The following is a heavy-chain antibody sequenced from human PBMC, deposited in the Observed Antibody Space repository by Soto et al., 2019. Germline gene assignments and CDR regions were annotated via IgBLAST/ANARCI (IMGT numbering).Heavy chain of an antibody. Sequence: SKTLSLTCAVYGGSFSGYYWCWIRLPPGKGLEWIGEINHSGSTNYNPSLKSRVTISVDTSKNQFSLKLSSVTAADTAVYYCVRHAACKSIRCFSGYFDLSGRGTLDTVSS. D-gene: IGHD3-10*01. CDR2: INHSGST. CDR1: GGSFSGYY. CDR3: VRHAACKSIRCFSGYFDL. V-gene: IGHV4-34*01. J-gene: IGHJ2*01.